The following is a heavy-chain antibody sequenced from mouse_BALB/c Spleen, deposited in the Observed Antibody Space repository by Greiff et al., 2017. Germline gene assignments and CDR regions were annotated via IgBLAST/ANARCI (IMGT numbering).Heavy chain of an antibody. CDR2: ISYSGST. CDR3: ARSYGNYVGYAMDY. CDR1: GYSITSDYA. Sequence: EVKLEESGPGLVKPSQSLSLTCTVTGYSITSDYAWNWIRQFPGNKLEWMGYISYSGSTSYNPSLKSRISITRDTSKNQFFLQLNSVTTEDTATYYCARSYGNYVGYAMDYWGQGTSVTVSS. V-gene: IGHV3-2*02. J-gene: IGHJ4*01. D-gene: IGHD2-1*01.